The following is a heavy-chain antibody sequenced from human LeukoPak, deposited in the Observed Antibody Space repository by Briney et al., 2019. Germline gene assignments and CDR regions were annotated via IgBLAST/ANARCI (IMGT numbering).Heavy chain of an antibody. Sequence: AGGSLRLSCAASGFTFSSYAMSWVRQAPGKGLEWVSSISGSGGSTNYADSVKGRFTISRDNSKNTLFLQMNSLRVEDTAIYYCAKVVGGNSDYWGQGTLVTVSS. J-gene: IGHJ4*02. CDR2: ISGSGGST. CDR1: GFTFSSYA. D-gene: IGHD4-23*01. V-gene: IGHV3-23*01. CDR3: AKVVGGNSDY.